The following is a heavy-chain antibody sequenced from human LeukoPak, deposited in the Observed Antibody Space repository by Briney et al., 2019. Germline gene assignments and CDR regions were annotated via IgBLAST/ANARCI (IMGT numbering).Heavy chain of an antibody. J-gene: IGHJ4*02. CDR3: ASGLGHPGPYYPDY. CDR1: RFTFSSYG. V-gene: IGHV3-33*08. Sequence: TGRSLRLSCAASRFTFSSYGMHWVRQAPGKGLECVAVIWFDGSNKFYAYSVKGRFTISRDNSKNTLYLQMNSLRAEDTAVYYCASGLGHPGPYYPDYWGQGTLVTVSS. CDR2: IWFDGSNK. D-gene: IGHD1-26*01.